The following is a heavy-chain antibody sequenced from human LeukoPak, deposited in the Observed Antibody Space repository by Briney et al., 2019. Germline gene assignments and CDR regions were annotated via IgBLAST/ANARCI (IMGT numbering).Heavy chain of an antibody. CDR3: ARQPDDFSGWNNGQDIFDY. V-gene: IGHV3-23*01. D-gene: IGHD6-19*01. CDR2: FSGRGSST. J-gene: IGHJ4*02. Sequence: GVSQTLSCTPSVYPFCRYLVRGAPHSPGRGVVWVSGFSGRGSSTYYADTVKGRFAIYRDNSKNTLYIQMNSLRAEDKAVHYCARQPDDFSGWNNGQDIFDYWGQGNLITVSA. CDR1: VYPFCRYL.